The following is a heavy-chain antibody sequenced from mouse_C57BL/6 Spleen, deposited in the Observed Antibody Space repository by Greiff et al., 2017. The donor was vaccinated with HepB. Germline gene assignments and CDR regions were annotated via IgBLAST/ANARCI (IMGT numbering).Heavy chain of an antibody. V-gene: IGHV1-50*01. CDR2: IDPSDSYT. CDR1: GYTFTSYW. Sequence: QVQLQQPGAELVKPGASVKLSCKASGYTFTSYWMQWVKQRPGQGLEWIGEIDPSDSYTNYNQKFKGKATLTVDTSSSTAYMQLSSLTSEDSAVYYCARSGVLRSHAMDDWGQGTSVTVSS. CDR3: ARSGVLRSHAMDD. D-gene: IGHD2-4*01. J-gene: IGHJ4*01.